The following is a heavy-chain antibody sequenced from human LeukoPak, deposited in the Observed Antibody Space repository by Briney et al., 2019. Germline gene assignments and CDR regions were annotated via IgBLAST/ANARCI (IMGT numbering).Heavy chain of an antibody. J-gene: IGHJ3*02. CDR1: GGSISSSNW. CDR3: VGVVVVAATFDAFDI. CDR2: IYHRGNA. V-gene: IGHV4-4*02. D-gene: IGHD2-15*01. Sequence: SGTLSLTCAVSGGSISSSNWWNWVRQTPGKGLEWIGEIYHRGNAHYNPSLNSRVTMSVDTSTNQFSLRVNSVTAADTAVYYCVGVVVVAATFDAFDIWGQGTMVTVSS.